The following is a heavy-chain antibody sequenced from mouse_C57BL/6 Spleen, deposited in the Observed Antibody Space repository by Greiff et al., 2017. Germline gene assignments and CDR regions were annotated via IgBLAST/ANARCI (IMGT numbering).Heavy chain of an antibody. CDR1: GYSITSGYY. J-gene: IGHJ3*01. CDR2: ISYDGSN. Sequence: EVQLVESGPGLVKPSQSLSLTCSVTGYSITSGYYWNWIRQFPGNKLEWMGYISYDGSNNYNPSLKNRISITRDTSKNQFFLKLNSVTTEDTATYYCAKAGLRRTFAYWGQGTLVTVSA. D-gene: IGHD2-4*01. V-gene: IGHV3-6*01. CDR3: AKAGLRRTFAY.